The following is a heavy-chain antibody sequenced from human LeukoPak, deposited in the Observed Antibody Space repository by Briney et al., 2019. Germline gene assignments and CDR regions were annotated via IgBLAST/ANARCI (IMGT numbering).Heavy chain of an antibody. CDR2: INPKSGAT. Sequence: ASVKVSCKASGYTFTGYYMHWVRQAPGQGLEWMGWINPKSGATDYSQKFQGRVTLTRDTSIAAAYMELSNLRSDDTAVYYCVRAGPAAPLDYWGQGTLVTVSP. J-gene: IGHJ4*02. V-gene: IGHV1-2*02. CDR3: VRAGPAAPLDY. CDR1: GYTFTGYY.